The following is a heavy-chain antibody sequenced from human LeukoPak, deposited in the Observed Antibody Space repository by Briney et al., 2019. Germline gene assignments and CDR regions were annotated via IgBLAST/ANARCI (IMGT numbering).Heavy chain of an antibody. Sequence: SETLSLTCAVHGGSFSGYYWSWIRQPPGKGLEWIGEINHSGSTNHNPSLKSRVTISVDTSKNQFSLKPSSVTAADTAVYYCARGEAERILRNYYYYGMDVWGQGTTVTVSS. J-gene: IGHJ6*02. CDR1: GGSFSGYY. V-gene: IGHV4-34*01. CDR3: ARGEAERILRNYYYYGMDV. D-gene: IGHD2-15*01. CDR2: INHSGST.